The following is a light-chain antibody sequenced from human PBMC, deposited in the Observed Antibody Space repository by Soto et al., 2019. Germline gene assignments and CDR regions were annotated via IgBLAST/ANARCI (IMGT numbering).Light chain of an antibody. Sequence: DIQMTQSPSSLSASVGDRVTISCQASQDISSYLNWYQQKPGKAPKLLIYDASNLETGVPSRFSGSGSGTDFTFTISSLQPEDIATYYCQHYDNFPRAITFGQRTRLEI. J-gene: IGKJ5*01. CDR3: QHYDNFPRAIT. CDR1: QDISSY. CDR2: DAS. V-gene: IGKV1-33*01.